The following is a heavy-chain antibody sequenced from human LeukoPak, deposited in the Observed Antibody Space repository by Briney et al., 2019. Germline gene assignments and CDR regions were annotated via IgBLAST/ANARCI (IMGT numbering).Heavy chain of an antibody. D-gene: IGHD3-22*01. V-gene: IGHV4-34*01. Sequence: PSETLSLTYAVYGGSFSGYYWSWIRQPPGKGLEWIGEINHSGSTNYNPSLKSRVTISVDTSKNQFSLKLSSVTAADTAVYYCARLGYYDSSGPDDYWGQGTLVTVSS. CDR2: INHSGST. J-gene: IGHJ4*02. CDR1: GGSFSGYY. CDR3: ARLGYYDSSGPDDY.